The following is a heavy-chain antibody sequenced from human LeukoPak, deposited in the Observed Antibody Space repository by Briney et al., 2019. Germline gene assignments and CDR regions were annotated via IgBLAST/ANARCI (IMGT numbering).Heavy chain of an antibody. J-gene: IGHJ4*02. Sequence: PGGSLRLSCAASGFTFSSYSMNWVRQAPGKGLEWISYIGISSGNTKYADSVKGRFTISGDKAKNSVYLQMNSLRVEDTAVYYCARDTKYAFDSWGQGTLVTVSS. D-gene: IGHD2-2*01. CDR1: GFTFSSYS. V-gene: IGHV3-48*01. CDR3: ARDTKYAFDS. CDR2: IGISSGNT.